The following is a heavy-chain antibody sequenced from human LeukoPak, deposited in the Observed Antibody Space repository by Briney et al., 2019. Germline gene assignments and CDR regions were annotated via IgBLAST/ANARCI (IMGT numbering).Heavy chain of an antibody. Sequence: KPSETLSLTCTVSGGSITNYYWSWIRQPPGKGLEWIGYIYYTGTTKYHPSLKSRLTISVDTSRNQFSLKLYSVTAADTALYYCVRHRPRNIATTTFDVWGQGTMVTVSS. V-gene: IGHV4-59*08. J-gene: IGHJ3*01. CDR2: IYYTGTT. CDR1: GGSITNYY. D-gene: IGHD6-13*01. CDR3: VRHRPRNIATTTFDV.